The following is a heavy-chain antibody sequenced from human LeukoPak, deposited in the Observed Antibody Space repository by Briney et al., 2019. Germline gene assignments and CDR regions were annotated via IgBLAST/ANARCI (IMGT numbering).Heavy chain of an antibody. CDR2: IYYSGST. Sequence: KPSETLSLTCVVSGGSISSGGYSWSWIRQPPGKGLEWIGSIYYSGSTYYNPSLKSRVTISVDTSKNQFSLKLSSVTAADTAVYYCARDESIVGATTGRYYYYYMDVWGKGTTVTVSS. V-gene: IGHV4-39*02. CDR3: ARDESIVGATTGRYYYYYMDV. CDR1: GGSISSGGYS. J-gene: IGHJ6*03. D-gene: IGHD1-26*01.